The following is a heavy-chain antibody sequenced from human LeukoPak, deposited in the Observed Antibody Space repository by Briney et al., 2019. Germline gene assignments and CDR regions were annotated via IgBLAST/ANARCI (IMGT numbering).Heavy chain of an antibody. CDR3: ARDSYYYGSGSYYFDY. V-gene: IGHV1-69*13. J-gene: IGHJ4*02. CDR2: IIPIFGTA. Sequence: VASVKVSCKASGGTFSSYAISWVRQAPGQGLEWMGGIIPIFGTANYAQKFQGRVTITADESTSTAYMELSSLRSEDTAVYYCARDSYYYGSGSYYFDYWGQGTLVTVSS. CDR1: GGTFSSYA. D-gene: IGHD3-10*01.